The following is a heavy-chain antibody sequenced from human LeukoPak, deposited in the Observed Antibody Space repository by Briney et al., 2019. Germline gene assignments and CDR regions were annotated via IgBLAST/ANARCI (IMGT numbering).Heavy chain of an antibody. J-gene: IGHJ4*02. V-gene: IGHV3-66*01. D-gene: IGHD2-21*02. CDR1: GFTVSNDY. Sequence: WGSLRLSCAAYGFTVSNDYMGWVPQAPGKGLEWVSDIYSGGDTYYADSVKGRFTISSDNSNNTLYLQMNKLWAEATVVYYWATSPVTAMISFGSWGQGTLLTLSS. CDR2: IYSGGDT. CDR3: ATSPVTAMISFGS.